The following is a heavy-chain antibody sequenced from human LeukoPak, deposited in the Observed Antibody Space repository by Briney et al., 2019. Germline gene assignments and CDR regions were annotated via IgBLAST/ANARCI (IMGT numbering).Heavy chain of an antibody. J-gene: IGHJ4*02. CDR2: IWYDGSNK. CDR3: ARLSGYELDY. Sequence: GGALRLSCAASGFTFSSYGMHWVGQAPGRGLEGVAVIWYDGSNKYYADSVKGRFTISRDNSKNTLYLQMNSLRAEDTAVYYCARLSGYELDYWGQGTLVTVSS. V-gene: IGHV3-33*01. CDR1: GFTFSSYG. D-gene: IGHD5-12*01.